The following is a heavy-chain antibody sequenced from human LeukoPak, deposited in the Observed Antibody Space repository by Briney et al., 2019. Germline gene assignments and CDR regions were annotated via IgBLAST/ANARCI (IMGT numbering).Heavy chain of an antibody. J-gene: IGHJ4*02. CDR2: ISTSNAYI. CDR3: ARACGGDCYLSDY. Sequence: GGSLRLSCAASGFTFSTYSMNWVRQAPGKGLEWVSSISTSNAYIYYADSVKGRFTISRDNAKNSLYLQMNSLRAEDTAVYYCARACGGDCYLSDYWGQGTLVSVSS. D-gene: IGHD2-21*02. V-gene: IGHV3-21*01. CDR1: GFTFSTYS.